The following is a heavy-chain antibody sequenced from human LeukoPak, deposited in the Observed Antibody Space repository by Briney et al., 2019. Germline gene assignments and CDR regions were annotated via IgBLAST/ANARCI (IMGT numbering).Heavy chain of an antibody. CDR1: GYTFTSYY. D-gene: IGHD3-22*01. Sequence: GASVKVSCKASGYTFTSYYMHWVRQAPGQGLEWMGIINPSGGSTSYAQKFQGRVTMTRDMSTSTVYMELSSLRSEDTAVYYCATAVRESSGYYHWYFDLWGRGTLVTVSS. CDR2: INPSGGST. V-gene: IGHV1-46*01. J-gene: IGHJ2*01. CDR3: ATAVRESSGYYHWYFDL.